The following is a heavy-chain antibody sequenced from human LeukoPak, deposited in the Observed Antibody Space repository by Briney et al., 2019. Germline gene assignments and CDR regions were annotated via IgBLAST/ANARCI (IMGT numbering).Heavy chain of an antibody. CDR3: ARVAYFWAETMGDDWFDR. J-gene: IGHJ5*02. Sequence: PGGSLRLSCAASGFTFSTYTLNWVRQAPGKGLEWVSSISSSSAFIYYADSVKGRFTISRDNAKSSVYLQMNSLRAEDTAVYYCARVAYFWAETMGDDWFDRWGQGTLVTVSS. CDR2: ISSSSAFI. V-gene: IGHV3-21*01. CDR1: GFTFSTYT. D-gene: IGHD2-21*01.